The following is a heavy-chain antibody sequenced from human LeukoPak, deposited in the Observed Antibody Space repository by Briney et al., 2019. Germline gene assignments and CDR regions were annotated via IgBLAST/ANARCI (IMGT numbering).Heavy chain of an antibody. CDR2: ISAYNGNT. Sequence: ASVKVSCKASGYTFTSYGISWVRQAPGQGLEWMGWISAYNGNTNYAQKLQGRVTMTTDTSTSTAYMELRSLRSDDTAVYYCARAEESFTLFATKYYYYYYGMDVWGQGTTVTVSS. CDR1: GYTFTSYG. J-gene: IGHJ6*02. CDR3: ARAEESFTLFATKYYYYYYGMDV. V-gene: IGHV1-18*01. D-gene: IGHD3-9*01.